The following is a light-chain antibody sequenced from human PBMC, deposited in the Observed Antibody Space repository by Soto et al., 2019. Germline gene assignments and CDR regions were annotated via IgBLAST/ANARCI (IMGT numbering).Light chain of an antibody. J-gene: IGKJ1*01. CDR3: QQYERYST. CDR2: KAS. Sequence: DYQVTQSPSTLSASVGDRVTITFRASQNFYTWLAWYQQKPGIAPKLLIHKASTLESGVPSRFSGSGYGTEFTLTISGLQPEDSATYYCQQYERYSTFGQGTKVDI. V-gene: IGKV1-5*03. CDR1: QNFYTW.